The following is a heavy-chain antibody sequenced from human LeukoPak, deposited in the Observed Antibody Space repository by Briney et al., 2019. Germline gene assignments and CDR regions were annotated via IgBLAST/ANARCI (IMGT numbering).Heavy chain of an antibody. D-gene: IGHD2/OR15-2a*01. CDR2: ISVSGGVR. Sequence: PGGSLRLSCAGSGFIFNNYAMHWVRQAPGKGLEWVSYISVSGGVRSYADSVKGRLTISRDDARNSLYLQMNSLKDEDTAVYYCARDRGYFYDQLDYWGQGTLVTVSS. J-gene: IGHJ4*02. CDR3: ARDRGYFYDQLDY. CDR1: GFIFNNYA. V-gene: IGHV3-48*02.